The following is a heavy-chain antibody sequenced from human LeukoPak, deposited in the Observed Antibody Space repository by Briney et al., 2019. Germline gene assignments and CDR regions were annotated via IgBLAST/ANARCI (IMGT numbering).Heavy chain of an antibody. CDR1: GYSFSNYW. J-gene: IGHJ4*02. V-gene: IGHV5-51*01. CDR3: ARQSGGRFFDS. CDR2: FYPGDSDS. D-gene: IGHD2-15*01. Sequence: GESLKISCKGSGYSFSNYWIGWVRQMPGKGLEWMGIFYPGDSDSRYSPSFQGQVTISADKSISTAYLRWSSLKASDTAVYYCARQSGGRFFDSWGQGTLVTVSS.